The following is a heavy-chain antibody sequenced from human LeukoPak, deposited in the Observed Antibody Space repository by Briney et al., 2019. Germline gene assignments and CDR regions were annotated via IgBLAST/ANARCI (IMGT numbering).Heavy chain of an antibody. CDR2: ISGSGGSS. J-gene: IGHJ4*02. CDR1: GFTFSSYG. Sequence: PGGSLRLSCADSGFTFSSYGMSWVRQAPGKGLEWVSAISGSGGSSYYADYVKGRFTISRDNYKNTLYLQMNSLRAEDTAVYYCAKDGIAAAQWGQGTLVTVSS. D-gene: IGHD6-13*01. V-gene: IGHV3-23*01. CDR3: AKDGIAAAQ.